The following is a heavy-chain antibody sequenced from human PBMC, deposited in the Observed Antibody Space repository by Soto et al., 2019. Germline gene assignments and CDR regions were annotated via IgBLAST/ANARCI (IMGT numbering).Heavy chain of an antibody. CDR2: IYHTGKT. J-gene: IGHJ5*02. D-gene: IGHD1-26*01. V-gene: IGHV4-31*03. CDR3: ARDATSNDNWIDP. Sequence: SETLSLTCTVSGDPLSYGGYYWTWIRQHAGKGLEWMGYIYHTGKTYYNPSLEGRLTMSVDMSKNQFSLTLSSVTAADTAVYYCARDATSNDNWIDPWGQGTLVTVSS. CDR1: GDPLSYGGYY.